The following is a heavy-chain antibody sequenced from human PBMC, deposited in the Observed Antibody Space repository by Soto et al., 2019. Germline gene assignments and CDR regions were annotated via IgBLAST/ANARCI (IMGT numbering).Heavy chain of an antibody. D-gene: IGHD5-18*01. V-gene: IGHV3-23*01. J-gene: IGHJ6*02. CDR3: SNLQHSSSYYVMYV. CDR2: ITYTGTT. Sequence: QPGGSLRLSCEGSGFTFSSSAMGWVRQAPGQGLEWVSSITYTGTTQYTDSVTGRFTISRDDSKNTLYLQMDNLRADASAPYYCSNLQHSSSYYVMYVWGQGTRGTVSS. CDR1: GFTFSSSA.